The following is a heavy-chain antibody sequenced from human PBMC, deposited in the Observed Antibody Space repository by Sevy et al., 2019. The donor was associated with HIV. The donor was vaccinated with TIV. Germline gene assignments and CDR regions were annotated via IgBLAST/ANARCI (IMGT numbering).Heavy chain of an antibody. CDR1: GYTFTFYD. CDR3: ARGASLYSSSIIEYDY. J-gene: IGHJ4*02. V-gene: IGHV1-8*01. Sequence: ASVKVSCKASGYTFTFYDINWVRQATGQGLEWVGWMNPNSENTGYAQKFQGRVTMTRNTSISTAYMELSSLRSEDTAVFYCARGASLYSSSIIEYDYWGQGTLVTVSS. CDR2: MNPNSENT. D-gene: IGHD6-6*01.